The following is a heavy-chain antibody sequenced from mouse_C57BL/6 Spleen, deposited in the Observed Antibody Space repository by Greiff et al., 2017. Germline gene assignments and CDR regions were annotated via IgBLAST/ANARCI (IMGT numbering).Heavy chain of an antibody. CDR3: ARSHDYGGTWFAY. V-gene: IGHV5-12*01. CDR1: GFTFSDYY. J-gene: IGHJ3*01. D-gene: IGHD2-4*01. CDR2: ISNGGGST. Sequence: EVQLQESGGGLVQPGGSLKLSCAASGFTFSDYYMYWVRQTPEKRLEWVAYISNGGGSTYYPDTVKGRFTFSRNNAKNTLYLQMSRLKSEDTAMYYCARSHDYGGTWFAYWGQGTLVTVSA.